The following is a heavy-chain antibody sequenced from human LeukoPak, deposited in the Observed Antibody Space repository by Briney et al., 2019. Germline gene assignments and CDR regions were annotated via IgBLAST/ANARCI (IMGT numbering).Heavy chain of an antibody. D-gene: IGHD2-21*02. CDR3: ARALGGDNTYDH. Sequence: SETLSLTCTVSGGSISSSSYYWGWIRQPPGKGLEWIGSIYYSGSTYYNPSLKSRVTISVDTSKNQFSLKLSSVTAADTAVYYCARALGGDNTYDHWGQGTLVTVSS. CDR1: GGSISSSSYY. J-gene: IGHJ4*02. V-gene: IGHV4-39*07. CDR2: IYYSGST.